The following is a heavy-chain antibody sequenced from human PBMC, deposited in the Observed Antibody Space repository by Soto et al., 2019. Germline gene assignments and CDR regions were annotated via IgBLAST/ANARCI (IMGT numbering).Heavy chain of an antibody. CDR3: ERATSGGTEEGAFAI. J-gene: IGHJ3*02. Sequence: GTLRPSCAASGSTFSAYDMHWVRQATGKGLEWVSAIGTAGDTYYPGSVKGRFTISRENAKNSLYLQMNTLRAGDTAVYYCERATSGGTEEGAFAIWGQGTMVTV. CDR1: GSTFSAYD. V-gene: IGHV3-13*01. D-gene: IGHD1-1*01. CDR2: IGTAGDT.